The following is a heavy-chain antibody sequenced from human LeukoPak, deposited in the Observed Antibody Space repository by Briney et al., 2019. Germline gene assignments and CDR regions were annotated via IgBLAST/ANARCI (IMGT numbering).Heavy chain of an antibody. CDR2: INSDGSST. V-gene: IGHV3-74*01. CDR3: ARGPTVSHMVASPTVTTWFWFRSPPKEEYYYGMDV. D-gene: IGHD4-17*01. J-gene: IGHJ6*02. Sequence: GGSLRLSCAASGFTFSSYWMHWVRQAPGKGLVWVSRINSDGSSTSYADSVKGRFTISRDNAKNTLYLQMNSLRAEDTAVYYCARGPTVSHMVASPTVTTWFWFRSPPKEEYYYGMDVWGQGTTVTVSS. CDR1: GFTFSSYW.